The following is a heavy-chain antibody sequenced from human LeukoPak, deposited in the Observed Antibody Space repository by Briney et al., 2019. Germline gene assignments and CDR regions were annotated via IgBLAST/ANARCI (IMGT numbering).Heavy chain of an antibody. D-gene: IGHD4-23*01. CDR1: GFTFSSYA. CDR2: ISYDASNR. CDR3: GREEYGGVYFDY. J-gene: IGHJ4*02. Sequence: GGSLRLSCAASGFTFSSYAMHWVRQAPGKGLEWVAVISYDASNRYYTDSVKGRFTISRDNSKNMLYLQMDSLRVEDTAVYHCGREEYGGVYFDYWGQGTLVTVSS. V-gene: IGHV3-30-3*01.